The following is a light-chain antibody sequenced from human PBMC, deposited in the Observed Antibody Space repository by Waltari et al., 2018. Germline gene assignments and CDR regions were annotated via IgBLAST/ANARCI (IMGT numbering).Light chain of an antibody. Sequence: EIVLTQSPGTLSLSPGERATLSCRASQRVSSSYLTWYQQKPGQAPSLLIYGASRRATGIPDRFSGSGYVTDFTLTISRLEPEDFAVYSCQLYGAVRRYTFGQGTKLEI. V-gene: IGKV3-20*01. CDR1: QRVSSSY. CDR2: GAS. CDR3: QLYGAVRRYT. J-gene: IGKJ2*01.